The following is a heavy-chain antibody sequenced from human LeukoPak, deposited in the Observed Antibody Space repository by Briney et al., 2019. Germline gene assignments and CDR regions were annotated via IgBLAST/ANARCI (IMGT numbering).Heavy chain of an antibody. Sequence: ASVKVSCKASGYTFTGYYMHWVRQAPGQGLEWMGWINPNSGGTNYAQKFQGRVTMTRDTSISTAYMELSRLRSDDTAVYYCARDPLGACSGGSCYMGGYFDYWGQGTLVTVSS. CDR2: INPNSGGT. CDR1: GYTFTGYY. V-gene: IGHV1-2*02. J-gene: IGHJ4*02. CDR3: ARDPLGACSGGSCYMGGYFDY. D-gene: IGHD2-15*01.